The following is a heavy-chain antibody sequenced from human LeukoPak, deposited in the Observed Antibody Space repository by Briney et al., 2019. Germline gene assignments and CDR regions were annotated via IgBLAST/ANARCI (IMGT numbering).Heavy chain of an antibody. V-gene: IGHV4-30-4*01. Sequence: PSETLSLTCTVSGGSISSGDYYWSWIRQPPGKGLEWIGYIYYSGSTYYNPSLKSRVTISADTSKNQFSLKLSSVTAADTAVYYCARGLRYFDWLLSASWFDPWGQGTLVTVSS. J-gene: IGHJ5*02. CDR1: GGSISSGDYY. D-gene: IGHD3-9*01. CDR3: ARGLRYFDWLLSASWFDP. CDR2: IYYSGST.